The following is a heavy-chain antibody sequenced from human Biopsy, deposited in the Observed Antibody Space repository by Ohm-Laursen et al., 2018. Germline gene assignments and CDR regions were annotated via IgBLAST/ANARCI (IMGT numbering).Heavy chain of an antibody. CDR3: ALAAAQTVTHFDY. CDR1: GFTFSDYY. Sequence: SLRLSCAASGFTFSDYYMSWIRQAPGKGLKWVSYISSRTNTIYYADSVKGRFTISRDNAKNSLYLQMNRLRAEDTAVYYCALAAAQTVTHFDYWGQGTLVTVSS. D-gene: IGHD4-17*01. J-gene: IGHJ4*02. CDR2: ISSRTNTI. V-gene: IGHV3-11*01.